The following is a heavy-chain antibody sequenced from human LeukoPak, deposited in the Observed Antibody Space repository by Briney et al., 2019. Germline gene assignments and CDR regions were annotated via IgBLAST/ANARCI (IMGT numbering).Heavy chain of an antibody. CDR2: ISSSSSTT. CDR3: ARDTIFGVVAWDV. D-gene: IGHD3-3*01. J-gene: IGHJ6*04. V-gene: IGHV3-48*01. CDR1: GFTFSSYS. Sequence: GGSLRLSCAASGFTFSSYSMNWVRQAPGKGLEWVSYISSSSSTTYYADSVKGRFTISRDNAKNSLYLQMNSLRAEDTAVYYCARDTIFGVVAWDVWGKGTTVTVSS.